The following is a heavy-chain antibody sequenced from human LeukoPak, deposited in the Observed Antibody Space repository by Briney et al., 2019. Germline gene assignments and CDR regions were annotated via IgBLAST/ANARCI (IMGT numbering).Heavy chain of an antibody. J-gene: IGHJ3*02. V-gene: IGHV3-64*02. Sequence: PGGSLRLSCVASGFTFDDYAMHWVRQAPGKGLEYVSAITGNGGRTYYADSVQGRFTISRDNAKSTLYLQMGSLRPEDTALYSCVRDVSGSFAFGIWGQGTMVTVSS. CDR3: VRDVSGSFAFGI. CDR2: ITGNGGRT. D-gene: IGHD1-26*01. CDR1: GFTFDDYA.